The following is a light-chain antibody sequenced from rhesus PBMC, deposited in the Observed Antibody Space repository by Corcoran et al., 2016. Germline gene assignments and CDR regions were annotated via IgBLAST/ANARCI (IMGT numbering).Light chain of an antibody. J-gene: IGKJ2*01. V-gene: IGKV3-24*03. CDR3: LQYRNWYS. Sequence: EIVMTQSPATLSLSPGERATLSCRASQSVSSSFAWYQQKPGQAPGLLIYGASSRATSIPDRFSGRGPGTELPLTISSLEPEDVAVYYCLQYRNWYSFGQGTKVEIK. CDR1: QSVSSS. CDR2: GAS.